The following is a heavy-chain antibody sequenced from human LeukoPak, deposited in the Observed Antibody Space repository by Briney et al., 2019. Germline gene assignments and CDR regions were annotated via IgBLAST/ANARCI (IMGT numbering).Heavy chain of an antibody. J-gene: IGHJ5*02. Sequence: PSETLSLTCTVSGGSISSSSYYWGWIRQPPGKGLEWIGSIYYSGSTYYNPSLKSRVTISVDTSKNQFSLKLSSVTAADTAVYYCASHRIKYNWNDGGRYNRFDPWGQGTLVTVSS. CDR3: ASHRIKYNWNDGGRYNRFDP. CDR1: GGSISSSSYY. V-gene: IGHV4-39*01. CDR2: IYYSGST. D-gene: IGHD1-1*01.